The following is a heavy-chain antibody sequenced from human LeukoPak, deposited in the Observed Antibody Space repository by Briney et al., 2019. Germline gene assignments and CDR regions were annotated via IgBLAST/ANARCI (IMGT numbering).Heavy chain of an antibody. Sequence: GGSLRLSCAASGFTFSEYYMDWIRQAPGKGLEWLADIGSNTKIVHYADTVKGRFTISRDNTRNSLFLQMNNLRAEDTAAYYCARDGHKGNAMDFWGQGTLVTVSS. J-gene: IGHJ4*02. CDR1: GFTFSEYY. CDR3: ARDGHKGNAMDF. V-gene: IGHV3-11*01. CDR2: IGSNTKIV.